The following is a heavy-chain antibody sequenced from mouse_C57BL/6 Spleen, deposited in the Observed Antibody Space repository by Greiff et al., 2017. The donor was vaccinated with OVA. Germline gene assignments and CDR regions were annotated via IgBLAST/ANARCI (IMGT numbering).Heavy chain of an antibody. CDR2: INPSTGGT. CDR1: GYSFTGYY. D-gene: IGHD2-2*01. CDR3: AYGSWFVY. J-gene: IGHJ3*01. V-gene: IGHV1-42*01. Sequence: VQLQQSGPELVKPGASVKISCKASGYSFTGYYMNWVKQSPEKSLEWIGEINPSTGGTTYNQKFKAKATLTVDKSSSTAYMQLKSLTSENSAVYYCAYGSWFVYWAKGLWSLSLQ.